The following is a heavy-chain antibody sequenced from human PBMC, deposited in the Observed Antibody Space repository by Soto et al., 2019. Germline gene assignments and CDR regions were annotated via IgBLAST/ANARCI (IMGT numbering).Heavy chain of an antibody. CDR1: GGSFSGYY. CDR3: ARGNYDSSGYCDAFDI. V-gene: IGHV4-34*01. CDR2: INHSGST. Sequence: SETLSLTCAVYGGSFSGYYWSWIRQPPGKGLEWIGEINHSGSTNYNPSLKSRVTISVDTSKNQFSLKLSSVTAADTAVYYCARGNYDSSGYCDAFDIWGQGTMVTVSS. D-gene: IGHD3-22*01. J-gene: IGHJ3*02.